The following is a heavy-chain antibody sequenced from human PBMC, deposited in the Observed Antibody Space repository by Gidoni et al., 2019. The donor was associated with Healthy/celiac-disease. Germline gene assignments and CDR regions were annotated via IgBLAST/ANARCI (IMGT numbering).Heavy chain of an antibody. Sequence: EVQLFESGGGLVQPGGSMRLSRAASGFPFSSYAMSWYGPAPGKGLEWGSAISGRGGSTYYADSVKGRFTISRDNSKNTLYLQRNSLRAEDTAVYYCAKDRGRGTVVTQDKDYWGQGTLVTVSS. D-gene: IGHD2-21*02. CDR2: ISGRGGST. CDR1: GFPFSSYA. V-gene: IGHV3-23*01. CDR3: AKDRGRGTVVTQDKDY. J-gene: IGHJ4*02.